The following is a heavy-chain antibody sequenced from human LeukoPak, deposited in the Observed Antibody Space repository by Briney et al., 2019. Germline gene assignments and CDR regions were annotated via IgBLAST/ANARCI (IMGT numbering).Heavy chain of an antibody. D-gene: IGHD3-22*01. CDR3: ARDFYDSSGYGVGGMPDY. J-gene: IGHJ4*02. CDR2: IYYSGST. CDR1: GGSISSGDYY. V-gene: IGHV4-30-4*01. Sequence: PSQTLSLTCTVSGGSISSGDYYWSWIRQPPGKGLEWIGYIYYSGSTYYNPSLKSRVTISVDTSKNQFSLKLSSVTAADTAVYYCARDFYDSSGYGVGGMPDYWGQGTLVTVSS.